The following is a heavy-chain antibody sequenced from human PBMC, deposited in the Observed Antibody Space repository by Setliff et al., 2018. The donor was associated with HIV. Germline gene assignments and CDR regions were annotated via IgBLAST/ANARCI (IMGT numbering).Heavy chain of an antibody. Sequence: SETLSLTCTVSGGYSWSWIRQPPGKGLEWIGYIYHSGNTYYNPSLKSRVSISVDRSKNHFSLRLSSVTAADTAVYYCARGGSRGSWYWDYWGQGTLVTVSS. CDR2: IYHSGNT. CDR3: ARGGSRGSWYWDY. CDR1: GGYS. D-gene: IGHD6-13*01. J-gene: IGHJ4*02. V-gene: IGHV4-30-2*01.